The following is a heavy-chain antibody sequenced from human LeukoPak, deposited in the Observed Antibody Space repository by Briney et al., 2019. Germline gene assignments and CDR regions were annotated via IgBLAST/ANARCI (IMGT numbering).Heavy chain of an antibody. CDR3: AKARSSWYDYFDY. CDR1: GFTFSSYA. D-gene: IGHD6-13*01. J-gene: IGHJ4*02. V-gene: IGHV3-23*01. Sequence: PGGSLRLSCAASGFTFSSYAMSWVRQAPGKGLEWVSSSQFTISRDNSKNTLYLQMNSLRAEDTAVYYCAKARSSWYDYFDYWGQGTLVTVSS.